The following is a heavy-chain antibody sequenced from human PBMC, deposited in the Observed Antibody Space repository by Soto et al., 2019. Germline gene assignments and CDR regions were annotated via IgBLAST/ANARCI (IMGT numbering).Heavy chain of an antibody. J-gene: IGHJ4*02. D-gene: IGHD4-17*01. Sequence: EVQLVESGGGLVQPGRSLRLSCAASGFTFDDYAMHWVRQGPGKGLEWVSSISWNSGNLGYADSVKGRFTISRDNANNSLYLQMNSLRAEDTALYYCAKGASTTVFSFYDYWGRGTMVSVSS. V-gene: IGHV3-9*01. CDR2: ISWNSGNL. CDR1: GFTFDDYA. CDR3: AKGASTTVFSFYDY.